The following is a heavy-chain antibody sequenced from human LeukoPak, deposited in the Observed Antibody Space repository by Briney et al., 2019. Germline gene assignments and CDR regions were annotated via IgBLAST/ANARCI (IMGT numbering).Heavy chain of an antibody. V-gene: IGHV1-18*01. CDR1: GYTFTSYG. D-gene: IGHD2-15*01. Sequence: GASVKVSCKASGYTFTSYGISWVRQAPGQGLEWMGWISAYNGNTNYAQKLQGRVTMTTDTSTSTAYMELRGLRSDDTAVYYCARGGPTSGGSYHYYYYYYMDVWGKGTTVTVSS. CDR2: ISAYNGNT. CDR3: ARGGPTSGGSYHYYYYYYMDV. J-gene: IGHJ6*03.